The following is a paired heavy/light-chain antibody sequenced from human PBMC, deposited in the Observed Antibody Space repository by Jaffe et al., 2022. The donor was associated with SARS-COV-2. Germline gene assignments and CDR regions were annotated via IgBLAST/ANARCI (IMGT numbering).Light chain of an antibody. J-gene: IGKJ2*01. CDR1: QSISRY. CDR2: AAS. CDR3: QQSYSTPT. V-gene: IGKV1-39*01. Sequence: DIQMTQSPSSLSASVGDRVTITCRASQSISRYLNWYQQTPGKAPKLLIYAASSLQSGVPSRFSGSRSGTDFTLTISGLQPEDFATYYCQQSYSTPTFGQGTKLEIK.
Heavy chain of an antibody. CDR3: ARDPGLAAAGDAFDI. CDR1: RFTFSSYG. CDR2: IWYDGTKK. Sequence: QVQLVESGGGVVQPGRSLRLSCAASRFTFSSYGMHWVRQAPGKGLEWVAVIWYDGTKKYYADSVKGRFTISRDNSKKTLYLQMNSLRAEDTALYYCARDPGLAAAGDAFDIWGRGTMVTVSS. V-gene: IGHV3-33*01. D-gene: IGHD6-13*01. J-gene: IGHJ3*02.